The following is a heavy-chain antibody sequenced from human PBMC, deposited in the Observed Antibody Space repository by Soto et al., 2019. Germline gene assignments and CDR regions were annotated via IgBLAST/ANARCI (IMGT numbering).Heavy chain of an antibody. CDR2: IYYSGST. D-gene: IGHD2-21*02. J-gene: IGHJ4*02. V-gene: IGHV4-39*01. Sequence: SETLSLTCPVTGDSINNRSYYWGWIRQPPGKGLEWIWSIYYSGSTYNNPSLKSRVSMSVDTSKNQFSLKLRSVTAEDTALYYCARQRTSVVTQAYFDSWGQGSLVNVSS. CDR1: GDSINNRSYY. CDR3: ARQRTSVVTQAYFDS.